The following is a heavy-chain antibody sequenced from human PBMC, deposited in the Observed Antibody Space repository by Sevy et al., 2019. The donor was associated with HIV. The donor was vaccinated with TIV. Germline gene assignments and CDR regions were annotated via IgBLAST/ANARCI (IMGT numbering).Heavy chain of an antibody. D-gene: IGHD3-10*01. CDR1: GGSIIDINW. J-gene: IGHJ6*02. CDR3: ARDLRYGSGSFCMDV. CDR2: IYHNGST. Sequence: SETLSLTCAVSGGSIIDINWWSWVRQAPGKGLEWIGEIYHNGSTNYNPSLKTRVTISVDKSNSQYSLKLTSVTAADTAVYYCARDLRYGSGSFCMDVWGQGTTVTVSS. V-gene: IGHV4-4*02.